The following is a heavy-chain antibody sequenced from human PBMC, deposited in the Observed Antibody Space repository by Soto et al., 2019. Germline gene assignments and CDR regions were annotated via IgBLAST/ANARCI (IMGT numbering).Heavy chain of an antibody. Sequence: PSETLSLTCTVSGGSISSGGYYWSWIRQHPGEGLEWIGYIYYSGSTYYNPSLKSRVTISVDTSKNQFSLKLSSVTAADTAVYYCARSTLYGAGSFNWFDPWGQGTPVPVSS. CDR2: IYYSGST. J-gene: IGHJ5*02. CDR3: ARSTLYGAGSFNWFDP. D-gene: IGHD3-10*01. CDR1: GGSISSGGYY. V-gene: IGHV4-31*03.